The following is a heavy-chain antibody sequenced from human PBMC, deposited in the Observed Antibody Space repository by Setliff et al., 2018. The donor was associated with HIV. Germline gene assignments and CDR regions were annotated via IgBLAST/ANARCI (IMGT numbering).Heavy chain of an antibody. Sequence: GASVKVSCKASGYTFTSYAMHWARQAPGQRPEWMGWINAANGKTRYPQRFGAGVTITMDTGASTAYMELNSLRSEDSAVYYCARGVIRGVISQGGLDYWGPGTLVTVSS. J-gene: IGHJ4*02. CDR2: INAANGKT. CDR3: ARGVIRGVISQGGLDY. V-gene: IGHV1-3*01. D-gene: IGHD3-10*01. CDR1: GYTFTSYA.